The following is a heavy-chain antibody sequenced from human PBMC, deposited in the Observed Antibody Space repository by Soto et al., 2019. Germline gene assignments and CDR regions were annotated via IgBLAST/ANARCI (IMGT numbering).Heavy chain of an antibody. CDR2: MNPNSGNT. CDR3: ARIRLLRGSGSYSSFRFDY. D-gene: IGHD3-10*01. Sequence: ASVKVSCKASGYTFTSYDINWVRQATGQGLEWMGWMNPNSGNTGYAQKFQGRVTMTRNTSISTAYMELSSLRSEDTAVYYCARIRLLRGSGSYSSFRFDYWGQGTLVTVSS. CDR1: GYTFTSYD. V-gene: IGHV1-8*01. J-gene: IGHJ4*02.